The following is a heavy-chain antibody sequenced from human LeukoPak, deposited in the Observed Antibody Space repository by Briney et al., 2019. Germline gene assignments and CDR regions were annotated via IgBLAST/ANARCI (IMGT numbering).Heavy chain of an antibody. D-gene: IGHD6-13*01. Sequence: SETLSLTCTVSGGSISSYYWSWIRQPPGKGLEWIGYIYTSGSTNYNPSLKSRVTISVDTSKNQFSLKLSSVTAADTAVYYCASQYRQQLEQEYYFDYWGQGTLVTVSS. V-gene: IGHV4-4*08. J-gene: IGHJ4*02. CDR2: IYTSGST. CDR3: ASQYRQQLEQEYYFDY. CDR1: GGSISSYY.